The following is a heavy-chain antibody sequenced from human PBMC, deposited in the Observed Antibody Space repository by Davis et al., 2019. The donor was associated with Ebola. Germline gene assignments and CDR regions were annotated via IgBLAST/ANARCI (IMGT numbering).Heavy chain of an antibody. D-gene: IGHD6-19*01. J-gene: IGHJ6*02. Sequence: AASVKVSCKASGGNFSSYAISWVLQAPGQGLQWMGWINPTSGVTEYAQKFQGRVTMTRDTSINTAYMELSGLTSDDTAVYYCARGSVAGTWNYGMAVWGQGTTVTVSS. CDR1: GGNFSSYA. CDR2: INPTSGVT. CDR3: ARGSVAGTWNYGMAV. V-gene: IGHV1-2*02.